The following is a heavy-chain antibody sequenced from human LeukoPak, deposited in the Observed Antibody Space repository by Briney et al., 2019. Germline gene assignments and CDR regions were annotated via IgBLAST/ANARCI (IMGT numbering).Heavy chain of an antibody. J-gene: IGHJ4*02. D-gene: IGHD3-10*01. CDR2: IYYSGST. CDR1: GGSINSSSYY. V-gene: IGHV4-39*01. Sequence: PSETLSLTCTVSGGSINSSSYYWGWIRQPPGKGLEWIGSIYYSGSTYYNPSLKSRVTISVDTSKNQFSLKLSSVTAADTAVYYCARYGSGYYWGQGTLVTVSS. CDR3: ARYGSGYY.